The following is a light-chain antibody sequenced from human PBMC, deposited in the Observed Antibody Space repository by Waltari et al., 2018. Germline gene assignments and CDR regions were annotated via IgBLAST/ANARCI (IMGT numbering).Light chain of an antibody. V-gene: IGLV8-61*01. CDR1: SGSLSSTSY. J-gene: IGLJ3*02. CDR3: LLYMGSGIWV. CDR2: NAN. Sequence: QTVVTQEPSLSVSPGGTVTLTCALSSGSLSSTSYASWDQQSPGQTPRTLFYNANIRSSGVPDRFAGSVLGNKSVLIITGAQAEDESTYYCLLYMGSGIWVFGGGTKLTVL.